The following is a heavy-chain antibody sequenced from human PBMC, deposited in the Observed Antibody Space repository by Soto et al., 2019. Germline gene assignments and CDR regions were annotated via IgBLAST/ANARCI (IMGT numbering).Heavy chain of an antibody. CDR1: GFTFTSSA. V-gene: IGHV1-58*01. Sequence: SVKVSCKASGFTFTSSAVQWVRQARVQRLEWIGWIVVGSGNTNYAQKFQERVTITRYMSTSTAYMELSSLRSEDTAVYYWAAGTVTTPMANDYWGQGTLVTVSS. CDR3: AAGTVTTPMANDY. CDR2: IVVGSGNT. J-gene: IGHJ4*02. D-gene: IGHD4-4*01.